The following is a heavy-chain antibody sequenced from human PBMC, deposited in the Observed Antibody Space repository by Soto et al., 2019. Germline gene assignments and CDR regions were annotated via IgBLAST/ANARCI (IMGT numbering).Heavy chain of an antibody. CDR1: GFNFRDFW. V-gene: IGHV3-74*01. J-gene: IGHJ4*02. D-gene: IGHD1-1*01. CDR2: INDYGTTI. CDR3: ARGGLEPFDY. Sequence: GGSLRLSCEASGFNFRDFWMHWVRQPPGKGPEWVSRINDYGTTINYAESVEGRFTISRDDAKSEVYLQMNNLRAEDTAVYYCARGGLEPFDYWGQGALVTVSS.